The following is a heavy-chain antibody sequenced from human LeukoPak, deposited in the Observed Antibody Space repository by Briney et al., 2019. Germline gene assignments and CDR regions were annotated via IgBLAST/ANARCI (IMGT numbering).Heavy chain of an antibody. J-gene: IGHJ5*02. Sequence: PSETLSLTCKVSGYSIGRDYYWAWLRQPPGKGLEWIGSIFHTGRTVYNPSYESRLTISMDTSKIEFFLRLNSVTAADTAVYFCARDGGYPTTDEGFDPWGLGTLVTVSS. CDR1: GYSIGRDYY. D-gene: IGHD5-12*01. CDR3: ARDGGYPTTDEGFDP. CDR2: IFHTGRT. V-gene: IGHV4-38-2*02.